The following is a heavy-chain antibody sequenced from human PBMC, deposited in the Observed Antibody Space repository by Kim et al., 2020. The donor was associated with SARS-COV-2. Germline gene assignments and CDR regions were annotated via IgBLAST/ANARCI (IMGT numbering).Heavy chain of an antibody. CDR2: ISYDGSNK. D-gene: IGHD6-13*01. CDR3: AKDLAGSSSWYGDFDY. J-gene: IGHJ4*02. V-gene: IGHV3-30*18. Sequence: GGSLRLSCAASGFTFSSYGMHWVRQAPGKGLEWVAVISYDGSNKYYADSVKGRFTISRDNSKNTLYLQMNSLRAEDTAVYYCAKDLAGSSSWYGDFDYWGQGTLVTVSS. CDR1: GFTFSSYG.